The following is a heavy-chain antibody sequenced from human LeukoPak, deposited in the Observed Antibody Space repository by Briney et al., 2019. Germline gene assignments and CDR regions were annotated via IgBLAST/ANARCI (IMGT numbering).Heavy chain of an antibody. CDR2: IYTRGST. CDR1: GGSISSANDY. D-gene: IGHD3-22*01. CDR3: ARSRTILHSSVFDY. V-gene: IGHV4-61*09. Sequence: SQTLSLTCTVSGGSISSANDYWNWIRQPAGKGLEWIGHIYTRGSTYYNPSLKSRVTISVDTSKNQFSLKLSSVTAATTAVYYCARSRTILHSSVFDYWGQGTLVTVSS. J-gene: IGHJ4*02.